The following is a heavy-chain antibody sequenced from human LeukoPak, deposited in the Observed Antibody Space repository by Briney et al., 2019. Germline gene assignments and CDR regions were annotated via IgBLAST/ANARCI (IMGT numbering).Heavy chain of an antibody. CDR3: ARDRAPGYCTNGVCYPTGYFDL. D-gene: IGHD2-8*01. CDR1: GYTFTSSY. Sequence: GASVKVSCKASGYTFTSSYMHWVRQAPGQGLEWMGIINPSGGSTSYAQKFQGRVTMTRDMSTSTVYMELSSLRSEDTAVYYCARDRAPGYCTNGVCYPTGYFDLWGRGTLVTVSS. V-gene: IGHV1-46*01. J-gene: IGHJ2*01. CDR2: INPSGGST.